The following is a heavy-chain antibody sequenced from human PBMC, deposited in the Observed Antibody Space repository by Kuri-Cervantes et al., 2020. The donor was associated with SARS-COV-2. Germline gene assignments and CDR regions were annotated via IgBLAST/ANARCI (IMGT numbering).Heavy chain of an antibody. CDR2: INPNSGGT. J-gene: IGHJ3*02. CDR3: ASRSEEDDAFDI. CDR1: GYTFTGYY. Sequence: ASVKDSCKASGYTFTGYYMHWVRQAPGQGLEWMGWINPNSGGTNYAQKFQVRVTMTRDTSISTAYMELSRLRSGDTAGYYCASRSEEDDAFDIWGQGTMVTVSS. V-gene: IGHV1-2*02.